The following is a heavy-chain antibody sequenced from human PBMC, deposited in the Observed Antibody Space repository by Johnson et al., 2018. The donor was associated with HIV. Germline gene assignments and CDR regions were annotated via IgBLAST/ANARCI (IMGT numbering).Heavy chain of an antibody. CDR1: GFTFSSYA. Sequence: VQLVESGGGLVQPGGSLRLSCAASGFTFSSYAMSWVRQAPGKGLEWVSVIYSGDSEYYADSVKGRFSISRDNSKNTLYLQMNSLRAEDTAVYYCARAYSYGVFDIWGQGTMVTVS. J-gene: IGHJ3*02. V-gene: IGHV3-66*01. D-gene: IGHD5-18*01. CDR3: ARAYSYGVFDI. CDR2: IYSGDSE.